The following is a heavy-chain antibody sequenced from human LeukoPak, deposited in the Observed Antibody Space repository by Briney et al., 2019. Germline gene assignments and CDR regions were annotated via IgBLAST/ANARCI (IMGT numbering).Heavy chain of an antibody. Sequence: SETLSLTCTVSGGSISSYYWSWIRQPPGKGLEWIGYIYYSGSTNYNPSLKSRVTIPVDTSKNQFSLKLSSVTAADTAVYYCARDNWNDLFRFDPWGQGTLVTVSS. J-gene: IGHJ5*02. CDR2: IYYSGST. CDR1: GGSISSYY. D-gene: IGHD1-1*01. CDR3: ARDNWNDLFRFDP. V-gene: IGHV4-59*01.